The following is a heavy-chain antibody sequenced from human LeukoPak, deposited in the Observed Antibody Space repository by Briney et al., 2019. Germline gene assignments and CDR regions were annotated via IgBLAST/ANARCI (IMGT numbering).Heavy chain of an antibody. CDR2: IYYSGST. CDR1: GGSISSSSYY. V-gene: IGHV4-39*01. Sequence: PSETLSLTCTASGGSISSSSYYWGWIRQPPGKGLEWIGSIYYSGSTYYNPSLKSRVTISVDTSKNQFSLKLSSVTAADTAVYYCARQSAPSWFDPWGQGTLVTVSS. J-gene: IGHJ5*02. CDR3: ARQSAPSWFDP.